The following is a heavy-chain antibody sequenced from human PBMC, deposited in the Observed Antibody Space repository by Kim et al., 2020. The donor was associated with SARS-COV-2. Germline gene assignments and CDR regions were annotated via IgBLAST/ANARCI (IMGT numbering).Heavy chain of an antibody. CDR3: TRDVPAGGTVGTPDY. Sequence: GGSLRLSCAASGFTFSSHAMHWVRQAPGKGLEWVASISNVGNDERYVDAARGRFTISRDNSKNALDLQMNSLRPEDTAVYYCTRDVPAGGTVGTPDYWGRGTLVTVSS. J-gene: IGHJ4*02. CDR1: GFTFSSHA. CDR2: ISNVGNDE. V-gene: IGHV3-30*04. D-gene: IGHD2-21*02.